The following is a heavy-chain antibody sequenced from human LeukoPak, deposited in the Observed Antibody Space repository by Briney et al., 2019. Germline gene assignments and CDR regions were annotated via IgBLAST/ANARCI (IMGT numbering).Heavy chain of an antibody. V-gene: IGHV3-7*01. CDR1: GFTFTDYW. CDR2: INRAGIES. J-gene: IGHJ4*02. CDR3: ARVGTWELQRVFYN. Sequence: QPGRSLRLSCAASGFTFTDYWMTWVRQVPGKGLEWVANINRAGIESYYVDSVKGRFTISRDNAENSLYLQIDSLRVDDTAVYYCARVGTWELQRVFYNWGQGTLVTVSS. D-gene: IGHD1-26*01.